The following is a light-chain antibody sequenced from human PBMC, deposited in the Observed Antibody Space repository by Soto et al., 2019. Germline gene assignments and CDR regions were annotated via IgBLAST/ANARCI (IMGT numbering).Light chain of an antibody. CDR3: QLYGGSPKT. CDR2: GAA. V-gene: IGKV3-15*01. J-gene: IGKJ1*01. CDR1: QSVFSS. Sequence: EIVMTQSPATLSVSLGERVTLSCRASQSVFSSLAWYQQKPGQAPRLLIYGAATRPIGIPARFSGSGSGTEFTLTISSLQSEDFAVYYCQLYGGSPKTFGQGTKVEIK.